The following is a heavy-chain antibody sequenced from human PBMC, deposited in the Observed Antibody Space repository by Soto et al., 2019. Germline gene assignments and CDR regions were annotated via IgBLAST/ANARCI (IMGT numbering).Heavy chain of an antibody. J-gene: IGHJ4*02. CDR3: ARVPDY. D-gene: IGHD2-2*01. Sequence: PSDTLSLTCAVSGRPISSRGYSGSWIRQPPGKGLEWIGYIYHSGSTYYNPSLKSRVTISVDRSKNQSSLKLSSVTAADTAVYYCARVPDYWGQGTLVTVS. CDR2: IYHSGST. CDR1: GRPISSRGYS. V-gene: IGHV4-30-2*01.